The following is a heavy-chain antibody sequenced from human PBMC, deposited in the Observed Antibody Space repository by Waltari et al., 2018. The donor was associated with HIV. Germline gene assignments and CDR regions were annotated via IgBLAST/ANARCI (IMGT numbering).Heavy chain of an antibody. CDR2: IKQDGNEK. Sequence: EVQLVETGGALVQPGGSLRVSCVASGFTFSKYWITWVRRAPGKGLEWVANIKQDGNEKNYLDSVKGRFTISRDNAKNSLYLQMNNLRDEDSATYYCARAYSGTYRIGDYWGQGTLVTVSS. CDR3: ARAYSGTYRIGDY. CDR1: GFTFSKYW. V-gene: IGHV3-7*01. J-gene: IGHJ4*02. D-gene: IGHD1-26*01.